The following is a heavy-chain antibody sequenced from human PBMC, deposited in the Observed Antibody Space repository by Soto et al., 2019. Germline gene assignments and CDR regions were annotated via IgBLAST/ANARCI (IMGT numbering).Heavy chain of an antibody. CDR2: IIPIFGTA. CDR1: GGTFSSYA. J-gene: IGHJ4*02. Sequence: QVQLVQSGAEVQKPGSSVKVSCKASGGTFSSYAISWVRQAPGQGLEWMGGIIPIFGTANYAQKFQGRVTINADEATSTAYMELSSLRSEDTTVYYCARSGGNSPRGGYFDYWGQGTLVTVSS. V-gene: IGHV1-69*01. D-gene: IGHD2-21*02. CDR3: ARSGGNSPRGGYFDY.